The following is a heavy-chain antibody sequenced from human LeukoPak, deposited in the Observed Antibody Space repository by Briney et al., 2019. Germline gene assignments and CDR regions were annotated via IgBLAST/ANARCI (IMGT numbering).Heavy chain of an antibody. CDR3: ARVPDWTYVPDY. Sequence: ASETLSLTCTVSGGSISSDRFYWTWVRQPAGKGLEWIGRIKSSNTNYNPSLKSRVSISLDTSTNQFPLKLSSLTAADTAVYYCARVPDWTYVPDYWGQGTLVTVSS. V-gene: IGHV4-61*02. J-gene: IGHJ4*02. CDR2: IKSSNT. D-gene: IGHD3-16*01. CDR1: GGSISSDRFY.